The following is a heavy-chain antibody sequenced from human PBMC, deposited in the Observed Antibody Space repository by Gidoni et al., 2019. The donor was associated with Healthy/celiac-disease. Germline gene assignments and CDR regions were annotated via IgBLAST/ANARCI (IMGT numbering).Heavy chain of an antibody. V-gene: IGHV3-15*01. D-gene: IGHD2-2*01. J-gene: IGHJ6*03. CDR3: TTVRRDIVVVPAAEYYYYYMDV. CDR2: IKSKTDGGTT. Sequence: EVQLVESGGGLVKPGGSLRLSCAASGFTFSNAWMSWVRQAPGKGLEWVGRIKSKTDGGTTDYAAPVKGRFTISRDDSKNTLYLQMNSLKTEDTAVYYCTTVRRDIVVVPAAEYYYYYMDVWGKGTTVTVSS. CDR1: GFTFSNAW.